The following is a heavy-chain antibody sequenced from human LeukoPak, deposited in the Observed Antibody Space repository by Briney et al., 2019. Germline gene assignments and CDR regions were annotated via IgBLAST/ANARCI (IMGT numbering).Heavy chain of an antibody. CDR1: GGSISSYY. CDR3: AREKDYGSGSTGFDY. CDR2: IYYSGST. Sequence: KPSETLSLTCTVSGGSISSYYWSWTRQPPGKGLEWIGYIYYSGSTNYNPSLKSRVTISVDTSKNQFSLKLSSVTAADTAVYYCAREKDYGSGSTGFDYWGQGTLVTVSS. J-gene: IGHJ4*02. V-gene: IGHV4-59*01. D-gene: IGHD3-10*01.